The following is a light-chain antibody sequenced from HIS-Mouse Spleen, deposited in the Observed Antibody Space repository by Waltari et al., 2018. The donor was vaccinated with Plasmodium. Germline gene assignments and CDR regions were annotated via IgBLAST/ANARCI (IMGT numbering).Light chain of an antibody. CDR2: EVS. Sequence: HSALPQPPSASGSPGQSVTIHCTGTSSNVGGYNYVSWYQQHPVKAPKLMIYEVSKRPSGVPDRFSGSKSGNTASLTVSGLQAEDEADYYCSSYAGSNNLVFGGGTKLTVL. CDR3: SSYAGSNNLV. V-gene: IGLV2-8*01. CDR1: SSNVGGYNY. J-gene: IGLJ2*01.